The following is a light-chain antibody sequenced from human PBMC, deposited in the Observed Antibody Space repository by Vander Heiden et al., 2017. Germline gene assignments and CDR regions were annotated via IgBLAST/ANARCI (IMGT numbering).Light chain of an antibody. CDR3: HQYYGAPLT. CDR1: QSLLSNADNRNY. J-gene: IGKJ1*01. Sequence: DFVMTQSPDSLAVSLGERATINCKSSQSLLSNADNRNYFAWYQQKPGQAPKLLISCASTRESGVPDRFTGRGSGTEFTLTISSLQAEDVAVYYCHQYYGAPLTFGQGTKVEIK. CDR2: CAS. V-gene: IGKV4-1*01.